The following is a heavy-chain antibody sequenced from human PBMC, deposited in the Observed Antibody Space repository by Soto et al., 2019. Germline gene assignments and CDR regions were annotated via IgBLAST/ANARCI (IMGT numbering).Heavy chain of an antibody. D-gene: IGHD5-12*01. V-gene: IGHV4-30-2*05. J-gene: IGHJ6*02. CDR1: GGSISSGGYS. CDR2: IYHSGST. Sequence: LSLTCAVSGGSISSGGYSWSWIRQPPGKGLEWIGYIYHSGSTYYNPSLKSRVTISVDTSKNQFSLKLSSVTAADTAVYYRARDSVGYSGYDSRYYYYYGMDVWGQGTTVTVSS. CDR3: ARDSVGYSGYDSRYYYYYGMDV.